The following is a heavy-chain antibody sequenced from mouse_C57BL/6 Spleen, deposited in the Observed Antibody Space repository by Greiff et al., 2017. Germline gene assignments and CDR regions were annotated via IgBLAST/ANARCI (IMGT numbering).Heavy chain of an antibody. CDR2: ISYDGSN. D-gene: IGHD2-1*01. CDR1: GYSITSGYY. CDR3: ASFYSY. J-gene: IGHJ4*01. V-gene: IGHV3-6*01. Sequence: VQLKQSGPGLVKPSQSLSLTCSVTGYSITSGYYWNWIRQFPGNKLEWMGYISYDGSNNYNPSLKNRISITRDTSKNQFFLKLNSVTTEDTATYYCASFYSYWGQGTSVTVSS.